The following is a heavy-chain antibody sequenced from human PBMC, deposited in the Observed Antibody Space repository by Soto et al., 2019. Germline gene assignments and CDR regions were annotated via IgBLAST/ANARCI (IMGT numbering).Heavy chain of an antibody. Sequence: PSETLSLTCTVSGASLSSGSYYWSWIRHPPGKGLEWIGYFYYTGTTKYNPSLESRVTISADTSKNQFSLNLTSVTAADTAVYYCARISYWVKDYWGQGALVTVSS. V-gene: IGHV4-61*01. CDR1: GASLSSGSYY. CDR2: FYYTGTT. D-gene: IGHD2-8*02. CDR3: ARISYWVKDY. J-gene: IGHJ4*02.